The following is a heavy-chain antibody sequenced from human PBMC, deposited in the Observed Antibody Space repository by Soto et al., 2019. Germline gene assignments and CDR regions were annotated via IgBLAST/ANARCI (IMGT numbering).Heavy chain of an antibody. CDR1: GFTFTTYA. J-gene: IGHJ4*02. D-gene: IGHD2-15*01. CDR3: AKRYSIGVYYFDY. V-gene: IGHV3-23*01. Sequence: GGSLRLSCAASGFTFTTYAMSWVRQTPGKGLAWVSAISGSGATTYYADSVKGRFTISRDNSKNTLYLQMNSLRAEDTAVYYCAKRYSIGVYYFDYCGQGTLVTVSS. CDR2: ISGSGATT.